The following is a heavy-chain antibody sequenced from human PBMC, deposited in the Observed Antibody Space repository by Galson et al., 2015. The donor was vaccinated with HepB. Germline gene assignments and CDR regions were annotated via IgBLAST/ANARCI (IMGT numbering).Heavy chain of an antibody. D-gene: IGHD3-22*01. CDR2: THYRSKWYN. J-gene: IGHJ4*02. V-gene: IGHV6-1*01. Sequence: CAISGDSVSSNSAAWNWIRQSPSRGLEWLGRTHYRSKWYNDYAVSVKSRITINPDTSKNQFSLQLNSVTPEDTAVYYCARVGYYDSSGYPLYYFDYWGQGTLVTVSS. CDR3: ARVGYYDSSGYPLYYFDY. CDR1: GDSVSSNSAA.